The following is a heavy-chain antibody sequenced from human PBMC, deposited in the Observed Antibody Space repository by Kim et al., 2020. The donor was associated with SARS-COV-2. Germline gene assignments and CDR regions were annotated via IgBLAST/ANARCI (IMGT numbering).Heavy chain of an antibody. J-gene: IGHJ4*02. Sequence: ASVKVSCKVSGYTLTELSMHWVRQAPGKGLEWMGGFDPEDGETIYAQKFQGRVTMTEDTSTDTAYMELSSLRSEDTAVYYCATVGGRGPYYDILTGYYGYFDYWGQGTLVTVSS. CDR1: GYTLTELS. D-gene: IGHD3-9*01. V-gene: IGHV1-24*01. CDR3: ATVGGRGPYYDILTGYYGYFDY. CDR2: FDPEDGET.